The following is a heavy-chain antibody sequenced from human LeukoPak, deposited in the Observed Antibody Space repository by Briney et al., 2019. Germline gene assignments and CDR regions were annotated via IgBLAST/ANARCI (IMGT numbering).Heavy chain of an antibody. CDR2: MWYDGSRE. D-gene: IGHD1-26*01. CDR1: GFTLSTHG. V-gene: IGHV3-33*01. J-gene: IGHJ4*02. Sequence: GGSLRLSRAASGFTLSTHGMHWVRQAPGKGLEWVAGMWYDGSREDYADSVKGRFTISRDMSKNTLNLQMNSLRVEDTAMFYCARDLSFGSLDFRGQGTLVTVPS. CDR3: ARDLSFGSLDF.